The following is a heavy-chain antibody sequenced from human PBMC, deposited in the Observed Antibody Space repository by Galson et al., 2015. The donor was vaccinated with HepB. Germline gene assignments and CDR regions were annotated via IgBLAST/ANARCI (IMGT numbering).Heavy chain of an antibody. CDR3: AKEVAGLGPKTRYFYGLDV. CDR1: GFTFNMHA. Sequence: SLRLSCAASGFTFNMHAMNWIRQAPGRGLEWVSTIRGNGDNTNYGDSVRGRFTISRDNSKNMLYLQMDSLRDDDTAVYYCAKEVAGLGPKTRYFYGLDVWGQGTTVTVSS. D-gene: IGHD3-9*01. CDR2: IRGNGDNT. V-gene: IGHV3-23*01. J-gene: IGHJ6*02.